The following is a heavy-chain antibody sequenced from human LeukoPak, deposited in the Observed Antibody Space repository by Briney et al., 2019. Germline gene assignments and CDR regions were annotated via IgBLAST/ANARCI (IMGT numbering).Heavy chain of an antibody. D-gene: IGHD3-9*01. CDR3: AKESYDILTGYATFGDY. CDR2: ISGSGGST. CDR1: GFTFSSYD. Sequence: GGSLSLCCAASGFTFSSYDMSWVRQAPGKGLEWVSAISGSGGSTYYADSVKGRFTISRDNSKNTLYLQMNSLRAEDTAVYYCAKESYDILTGYATFGDYWGQGTLVTVSS. V-gene: IGHV3-23*01. J-gene: IGHJ4*02.